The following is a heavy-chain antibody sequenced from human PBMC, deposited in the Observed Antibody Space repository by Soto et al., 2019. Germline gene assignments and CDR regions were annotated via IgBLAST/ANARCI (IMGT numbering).Heavy chain of an antibody. D-gene: IGHD2-2*02. CDR1: GGTFSSYA. Sequence: LVKVSCKASGGTFSSYAISWVRQAPGQGLEWMGGIIPIFGTANYAQKFQGRVTITADESTSTAYMELSSLRSEDTAVYYCARDGGYCSSTSCHTGGWFDPWGQGTLVTVSS. J-gene: IGHJ5*02. V-gene: IGHV1-69*13. CDR3: ARDGGYCSSTSCHTGGWFDP. CDR2: IIPIFGTA.